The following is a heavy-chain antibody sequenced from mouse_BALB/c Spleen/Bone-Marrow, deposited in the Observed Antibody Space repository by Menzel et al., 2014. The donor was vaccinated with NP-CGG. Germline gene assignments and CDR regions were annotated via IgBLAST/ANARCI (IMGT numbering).Heavy chain of an antibody. CDR2: INPSSGYT. CDR1: GYTFTSYT. D-gene: IGHD3-1*01. J-gene: IGHJ4*01. CDR3: ARYRAFYAMDY. V-gene: IGHV1-4*02. Sequence: QVQLQQSATELARPGASVKMSCKASGYTFTSYTMHWVKQRPGQGLEWIGHINPSSGYTEYNQKFKDKTTLTADKSSSTAYMQLSSLTSEDSAVYYCARYRAFYAMDYWGQGTSVTVSS.